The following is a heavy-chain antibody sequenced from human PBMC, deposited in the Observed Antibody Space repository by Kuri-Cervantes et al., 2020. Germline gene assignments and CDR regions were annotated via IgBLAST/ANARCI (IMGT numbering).Heavy chain of an antibody. CDR1: GGSISSGSYY. Sequence: SETLSLSCTVSGGSISSGSYYWSWIRQPAGKGLEWIGRIYTSGSTNYNPSLKSRVTISVDTSKNQFSLKLSSVTAADTAVYYCARDAPYSGSYYSYYYYYYGMDVWGQGTTVTVSS. J-gene: IGHJ6*02. D-gene: IGHD1-26*01. CDR3: ARDAPYSGSYYSYYYYYYGMDV. V-gene: IGHV4-61*02. CDR2: IYTSGST.